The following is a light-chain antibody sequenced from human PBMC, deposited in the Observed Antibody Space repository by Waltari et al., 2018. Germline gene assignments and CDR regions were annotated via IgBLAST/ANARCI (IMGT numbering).Light chain of an antibody. J-gene: IGLJ2*01. V-gene: IGLV1-44*01. CDR3: AAWDYSLDGHVL. CDR1: NSNVGSNS. Sequence: QSVLTQPPSASGTPGQRVTISCSGSNSNVGSNSVNWYQQVPGTAPKLLIYRKNQRPSGVPDRFSGSKSGTSASLAISGLQSEDEADYYCAAWDYSLDGHVLFGGGTKLTVL. CDR2: RKN.